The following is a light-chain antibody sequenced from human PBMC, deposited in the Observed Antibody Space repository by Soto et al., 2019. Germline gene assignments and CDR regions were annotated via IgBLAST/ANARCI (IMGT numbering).Light chain of an antibody. Sequence: EIVMTQSPASPSVSPGERATLSFRASQNVNSNLAWYQQKPGQAPRFLIYGASTRATGIPARFSGSGSGTEFTLTISSLQSEDFAVYYCQQYNNWPPITFGQGTRLEIK. CDR1: QNVNSN. CDR2: GAS. V-gene: IGKV3-15*01. CDR3: QQYNNWPPIT. J-gene: IGKJ5*01.